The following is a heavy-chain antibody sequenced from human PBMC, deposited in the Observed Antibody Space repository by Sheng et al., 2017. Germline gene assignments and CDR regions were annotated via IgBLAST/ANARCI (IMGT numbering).Heavy chain of an antibody. D-gene: IGHD2-2*01. CDR1: GFTFSSYA. Sequence: QVQLVESGGGVVQPGRSLRLSCAASGFTFSSYAMHWVRQAPGKGLEWVAVISYDGSNKYYADSVKGRFTISRDNSKNTLYLQMNSLRAEDTAVYYCARDRIYCSSTSCSANWFDPWGQGTLVTVSS. V-gene: IGHV3-30*04. CDR3: ARDRIYCSSTSCSANWFDP. CDR2: ISYDGSNK. J-gene: IGHJ5*02.